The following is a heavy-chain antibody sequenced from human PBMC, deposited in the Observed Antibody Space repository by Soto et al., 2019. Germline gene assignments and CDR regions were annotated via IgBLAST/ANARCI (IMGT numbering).Heavy chain of an antibody. Sequence: ASVKVSCKASGYTFTSYYMHWVRQAPGQGLEWMGIINPSGGSTSYAQKFQGRVTMTRDTSTSTVYMELSSLRSEDTAVYYCARGLNLRRKVVPAAIKVDLYYYHYYHLAVWGKGTTVTVSS. V-gene: IGHV1-46*01. CDR2: INPSGGST. CDR3: ARGLNLRRKVVPAAIKVDLYYYHYYHLAV. J-gene: IGHJ6*03. D-gene: IGHD2-2*01. CDR1: GYTFTSYY.